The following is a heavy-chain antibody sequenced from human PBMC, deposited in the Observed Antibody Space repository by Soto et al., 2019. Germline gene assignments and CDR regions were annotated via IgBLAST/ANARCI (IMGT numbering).Heavy chain of an antibody. CDR2: IYYSGST. CDR1: GGSISSYY. J-gene: IGHJ4*02. Sequence: QVQLQESGPGLVKPSETLSLTCTVSGGSISSYYWSWIRQPPGKGLEWIGYIYYSGSTNYNPSLKSRVTIAVDTSKNQFPLQLNSMTAADTAVYYCARHNYGSGSTYFDYWGQGTLVTVSS. D-gene: IGHD3-10*01. V-gene: IGHV4-59*08. CDR3: ARHNYGSGSTYFDY.